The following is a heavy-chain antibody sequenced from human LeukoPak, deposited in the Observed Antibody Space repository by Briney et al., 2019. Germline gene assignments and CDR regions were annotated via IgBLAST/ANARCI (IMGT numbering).Heavy chain of an antibody. V-gene: IGHV1-18*01. CDR2: ISAYNGNT. Sequence: ASVKVSFKASGYTFTSYGISWVRQAPGQGLEWMGWISAYNGNTNYAQKLQGRVTMTTDTSTSTAYMELRSLRSDDTAVYYCARVRPSIGAFDYWGQGTLVTVSS. CDR1: GYTFTSYG. CDR3: ARVRPSIGAFDY. J-gene: IGHJ4*02. D-gene: IGHD6-6*01.